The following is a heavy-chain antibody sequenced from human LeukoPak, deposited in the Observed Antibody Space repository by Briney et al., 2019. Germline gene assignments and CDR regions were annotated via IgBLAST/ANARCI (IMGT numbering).Heavy chain of an antibody. D-gene: IGHD3-22*01. CDR1: GGTFSSYA. V-gene: IGHV1-69*05. J-gene: IGHJ4*02. Sequence: SVKVSCKASGGTFSSYAISWVRQAPGQGLEWMGGIIPIFGTANYAQKFQGRVTITTDESTSTAYMELSSLRSEDTAVYYCASRPFYDSSGYYSPDTYWGQGTLVTVSS. CDR2: IIPIFGTA. CDR3: ASRPFYDSSGYYSPDTY.